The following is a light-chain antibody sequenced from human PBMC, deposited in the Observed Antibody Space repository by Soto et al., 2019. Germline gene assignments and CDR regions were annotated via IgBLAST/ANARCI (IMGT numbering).Light chain of an antibody. Sequence: QPVLTQSPSASASLGASVKLTCTLSSGHSSYAIAWHQQQPEKGPRYLMKVNSDGSHSKGDGIPDRFSGSSSGAERYLTISSLQSEDEADYYCQTWGTGIRVFGTGIKLTVL. CDR3: QTWGTGIRV. J-gene: IGLJ1*01. CDR1: SGHSSYA. CDR2: VNSDGSH. V-gene: IGLV4-69*01.